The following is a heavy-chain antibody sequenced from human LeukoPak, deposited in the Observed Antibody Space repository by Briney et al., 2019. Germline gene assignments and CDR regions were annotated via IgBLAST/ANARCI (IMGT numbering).Heavy chain of an antibody. CDR3: ARSTTVTRHFQH. CDR1: GGSFSDYY. CDR2: INHSGST. Sequence: SETLSLTCAVSGGSFSDYYWSWLRQPPGKGLEWIGEINHSGSTNYTPSLKTRVTISVDTSKNQFSLKVSSVTAADTAVYYCARSTTVTRHFQHWGQGTLVTVSS. V-gene: IGHV4-34*01. J-gene: IGHJ1*01. D-gene: IGHD4-17*01.